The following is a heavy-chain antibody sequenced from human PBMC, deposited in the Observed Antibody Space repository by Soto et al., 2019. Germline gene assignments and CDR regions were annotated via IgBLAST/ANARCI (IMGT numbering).Heavy chain of an antibody. CDR2: ISAYNGNT. V-gene: IGHV1-18*01. CDR3: ARDRDSSSSKYYYYYGMDV. Sequence: VASVKVSCKASGYTFTSYGISWVRQAPGQGLEWMGWISAYNGNTNYAQKLQGRVTMTTDTSTSTAYMELRSLRSDDTAVYYCARDRDSSSSKYYYYYGMDVWGQGTTVTVSS. CDR1: GYTFTSYG. J-gene: IGHJ6*02. D-gene: IGHD6-6*01.